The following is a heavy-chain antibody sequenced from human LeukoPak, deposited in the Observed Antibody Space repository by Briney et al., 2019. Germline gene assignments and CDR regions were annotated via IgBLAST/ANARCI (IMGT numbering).Heavy chain of an antibody. V-gene: IGHV3-9*01. Sequence: QTGGSLRLSCAAAGFTFGDYAMHWVRQAPGKGLEWVSGISWNSGSIGYADSVKGRFTISRDNAKNSLYLQMNSLRAEDTALYYCAKGIAAGYYYGMDVWGQGTTVTVSS. CDR3: AKGIAAGYYYGMDV. D-gene: IGHD6-13*01. J-gene: IGHJ6*02. CDR2: ISWNSGSI. CDR1: GFTFGDYA.